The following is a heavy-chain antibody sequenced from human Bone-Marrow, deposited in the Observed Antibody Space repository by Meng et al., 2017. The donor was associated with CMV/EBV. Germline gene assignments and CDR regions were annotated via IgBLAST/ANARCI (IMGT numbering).Heavy chain of an antibody. J-gene: IGHJ4*02. CDR1: GFTFSSYS. CDR3: ARDPRVKSYVVVPAASDY. Sequence: GESLKISCAASGFTFSSYSMNWVRQAPGKGLEWVAVISYDGSNKYYADSVKGRFTISRDNSKNTLYLQMNSLRAEDTAVYYCARDPRVKSYVVVPAASDYWGQGTMVTVSS. D-gene: IGHD2-2*01. V-gene: IGHV3-30*03. CDR2: ISYDGSNK.